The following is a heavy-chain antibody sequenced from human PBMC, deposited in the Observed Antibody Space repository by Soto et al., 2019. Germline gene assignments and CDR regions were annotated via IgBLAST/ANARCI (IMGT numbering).Heavy chain of an antibody. CDR3: ARGYYDFWSGYGPGMDV. J-gene: IGHJ6*02. V-gene: IGHV3-30*19. CDR1: GFTFSSYG. Sequence: QVQLVESGGGVVQPGRSLRLSCAASGFTFSSYGMHWVRQAPGKGLEWVAVIWYDGSNKYYADSVKGRFTISRDNSKNTLYLQRNSLRAEDTAVYYCARGYYDFWSGYGPGMDVWGQGTTVTVSS. CDR2: IWYDGSNK. D-gene: IGHD3-3*01.